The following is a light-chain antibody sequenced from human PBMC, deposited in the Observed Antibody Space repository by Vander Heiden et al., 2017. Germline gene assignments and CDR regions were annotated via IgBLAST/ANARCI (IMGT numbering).Light chain of an antibody. V-gene: IGLV2-23*02. J-gene: IGLJ2*01. CDR2: EVT. CDR3: GSYGGSGTFWI. CDR1: SSDVGTYNL. Sequence: QSALTQPASVSASPGQSITISCTGTSSDVGTYNLVSWYQQHPGKAPKLMMYEVTKRPSGVSNRFSGSKSGNTASLTISGLQAEDEADYYCGSYGGSGTFWIFGGGTKLTVL.